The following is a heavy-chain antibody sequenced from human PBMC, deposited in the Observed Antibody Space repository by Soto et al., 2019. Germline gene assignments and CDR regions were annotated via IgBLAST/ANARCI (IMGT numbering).Heavy chain of an antibody. D-gene: IGHD2-15*01. V-gene: IGHV3-23*01. CDR2: ITGSGTGT. CDR3: AKRSLYLSCGGGTCYSPCDY. Sequence: EVQLSDSGGGLVQPGGSLRLSCTASGFTFSTYAMSWVRQSPGTGLEWVSTITGSGTGTYYADSVKGRFTISRDNSKNTFYLQMNSLRGEDTAVYYCAKRSLYLSCGGGTCYSPCDYWGQGTLVSVSS. J-gene: IGHJ4*02. CDR1: GFTFSTYA.